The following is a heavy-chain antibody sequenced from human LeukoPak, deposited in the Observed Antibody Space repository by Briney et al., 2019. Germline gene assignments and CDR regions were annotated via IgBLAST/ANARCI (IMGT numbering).Heavy chain of an antibody. CDR3: LKDRLGTGDY. V-gene: IGHV3-64D*06. CDR2: ITSNGDTT. D-gene: IGHD7-27*01. Sequence: GGSLRLSCAASGFTFGTSAMSWVRQAPGKGLEYVSSITSNGDTTYYTDSVRGRFTISRDNSKNTLYLQMSSLRAEDTAVYYCLKDRLGTGDYWGQGTLVSVSS. J-gene: IGHJ4*02. CDR1: GFTFGTSA.